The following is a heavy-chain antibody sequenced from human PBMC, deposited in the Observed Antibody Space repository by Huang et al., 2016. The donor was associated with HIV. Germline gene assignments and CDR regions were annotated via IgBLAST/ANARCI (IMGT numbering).Heavy chain of an antibody. CDR2: ISGTSSNI. CDR1: GFDFSKYS. D-gene: IGHD3-22*01. Sequence: EVQLVESGVALVQPGGSLKLSCVVSGFDFSKYSMNWVRQAAGKVRGWVSYISGTSSNIYYADSVKGRVTISRDNAKNSVFLQMRSLRAEDTALYYCARTEMEYYYGSSGYYPDYWGQGTQVTVSS. V-gene: IGHV3-48*01. J-gene: IGHJ4*02. CDR3: ARTEMEYYYGSSGYYPDY.